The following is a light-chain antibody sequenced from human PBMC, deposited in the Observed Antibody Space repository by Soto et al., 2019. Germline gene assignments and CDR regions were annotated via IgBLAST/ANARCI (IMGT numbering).Light chain of an antibody. CDR1: QRISGW. J-gene: IGKJ4*01. Sequence: RMSKSPATLSAFVEDRRTITCRASQRISGWLAWHQQKPGKAPKLLIYDVSALKRGVPPRFSGSGSGTEFTLTISSLQPEDFATYCCQQDKCYWITFGRGTKVDIK. CDR2: DVS. CDR3: QQDKCYWIT. V-gene: IGKV1-5*01.